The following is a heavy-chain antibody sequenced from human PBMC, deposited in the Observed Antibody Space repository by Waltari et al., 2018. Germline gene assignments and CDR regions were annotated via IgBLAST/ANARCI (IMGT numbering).Heavy chain of an antibody. V-gene: IGHV7-4-1*02. CDR2: ISTNTGTP. CDR3: ARGIQLWGRGSWYFDD. D-gene: IGHD5-18*01. Sequence: QVQLVQSGSELKKPGASVKVSCRASGYIFTNYAMNWVRQAPVQGLEWMGWISTNTGTPTFAQGFTGRFVFSLDTSVSTAYLQISSLKAEDTAVYYCARGIQLWGRGSWYFDDWGQGTLVTVSS. CDR1: GYIFTNYA. J-gene: IGHJ4*02.